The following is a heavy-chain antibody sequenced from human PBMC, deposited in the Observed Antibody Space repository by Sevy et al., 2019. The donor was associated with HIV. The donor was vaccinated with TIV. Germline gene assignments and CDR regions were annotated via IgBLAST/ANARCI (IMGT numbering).Heavy chain of an antibody. CDR2: IYYTGLT. V-gene: IGHV4-59*01. Sequence: KQSQNLSLTCTVSGDSFSTYYWSWIRQPPGKGLEWIGYIYYTGLTNYSPSLKSRVIISVDTSKNHFSLRLNSVNAADTAVYYCARGHYSYGYWREFDYWGQGTLVTVSS. D-gene: IGHD5-18*01. CDR1: GDSFSTYY. CDR3: ARGHYSYGYWREFDY. J-gene: IGHJ4*02.